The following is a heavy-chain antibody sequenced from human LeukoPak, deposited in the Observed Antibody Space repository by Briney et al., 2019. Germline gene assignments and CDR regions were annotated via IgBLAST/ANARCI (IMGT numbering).Heavy chain of an antibody. CDR1: GDSIIIDNHY. J-gene: IGHJ4*02. CDR2: IYYSGSA. V-gene: IGHV4-30-4*08. CDR3: ARDPDFDY. Sequence: SQTLSLTCTVSGDSIIIDNHYWTWIRQPPGKGLEWIGYIYYSGSAYYNPSLKSRVAISADTSKNQFSLKLSSVTAADTAVYYCARDPDFDYWGQESLVTVSS.